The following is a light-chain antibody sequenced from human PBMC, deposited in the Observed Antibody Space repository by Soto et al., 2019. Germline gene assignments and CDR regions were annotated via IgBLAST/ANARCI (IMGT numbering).Light chain of an antibody. V-gene: IGKV3-15*01. CDR3: QHYNNWPYT. CDR1: QSVSSN. CDR2: GAS. Sequence: EIVMTQSPATLSVSPGERATLSCRASQSVSSNLAWYQQKPGQAPRLLIYGASTKATGIPARFSGSRSGTECTLTISSLQSEDFAVYYCQHYNNWPYTFGQGTKLEIK. J-gene: IGKJ2*01.